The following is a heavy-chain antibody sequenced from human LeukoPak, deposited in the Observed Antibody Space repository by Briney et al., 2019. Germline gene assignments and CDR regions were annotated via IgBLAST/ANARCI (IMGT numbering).Heavy chain of an antibody. CDR2: IYYDGSA. CDR3: ARELRYDNSDSGAF. CDR1: GGAIRGTSHF. D-gene: IGHD4-11*01. J-gene: IGHJ3*01. Sequence: SETLSLTCNVSGGAIRGTSHFWSWIRQPAGKGLEWIGRIYYDGSANYNPPLKSRATILVDTSKNQFSLRLTSVSAADTAVYYCARELRYDNSDSGAFWGQGTVVTVSS. V-gene: IGHV4-61*02.